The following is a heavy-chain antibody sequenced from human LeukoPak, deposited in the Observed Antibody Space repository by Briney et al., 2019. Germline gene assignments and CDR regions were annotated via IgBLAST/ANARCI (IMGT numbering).Heavy chain of an antibody. CDR2: INHSGST. Sequence: PSETLSLTCAVYGGSFSGYYWSWIRQPPGKGLEWIGEINHSGSTNYNPSLKSRVTISVDTSKNQFSPKLSSVTAADTAVYYCARWVGYCSSTSCYMDYWGQGTLVTVSS. CDR3: ARWVGYCSSTSCYMDY. CDR1: GGSFSGYY. V-gene: IGHV4-34*01. D-gene: IGHD2-2*02. J-gene: IGHJ4*02.